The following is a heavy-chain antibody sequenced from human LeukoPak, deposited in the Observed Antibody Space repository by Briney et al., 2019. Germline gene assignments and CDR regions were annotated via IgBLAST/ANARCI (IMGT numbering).Heavy chain of an antibody. Sequence: GRSLRLSCAASGFTFDDYAMHWVRQAPGKGLEWVSGISWNSGSIDYADSVKGRFTISRDNSKNTLYLQMNSLRAEDTAVYYCAKDRGDGYNSVFDYWAREPWSPSPQ. D-gene: IGHD5-24*01. V-gene: IGHV3-9*01. CDR3: AKDRGDGYNSVFDY. CDR1: GFTFDDYA. J-gene: IGHJ4*02. CDR2: ISWNSGSI.